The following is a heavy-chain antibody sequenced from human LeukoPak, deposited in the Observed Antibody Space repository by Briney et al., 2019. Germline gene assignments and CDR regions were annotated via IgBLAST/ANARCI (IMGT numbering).Heavy chain of an antibody. J-gene: IGHJ4*02. CDR2: IYYSGTT. CDR3: AREGIYDDSSHYFNS. CDR1: GGSLSSGGYY. V-gene: IGHV4-30-4*01. Sequence: SETLSHTCTVSGGSLSSGGYYWSWIRQPPGKGLEWIGYIYYSGTTYYNPSLKSRVTISGDTSKNQFSLKLSSVTAADTAVYYCAREGIYDDSSHYFNSWGEGPLVPVSS. D-gene: IGHD4-17*01.